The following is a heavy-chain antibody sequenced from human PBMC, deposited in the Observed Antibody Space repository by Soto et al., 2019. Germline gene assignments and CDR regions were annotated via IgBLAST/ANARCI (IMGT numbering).Heavy chain of an antibody. CDR3: ARVYLEGPLRYCSSTSCYRPGVIR. CDR2: INSDGSST. Sequence: GGSLRLSCAASGFTFSSYWMHWVRQAPGKGLVWVSRINSDGSSTSYADSVKGRFTISRDNAKNTLYLQMNSLRAEDTAVYYCARVYLEGPLRYCSSTSCYRPGVIRWGQGTLVTVSS. CDR1: GFTFSSYW. V-gene: IGHV3-74*01. D-gene: IGHD2-2*02. J-gene: IGHJ4*02.